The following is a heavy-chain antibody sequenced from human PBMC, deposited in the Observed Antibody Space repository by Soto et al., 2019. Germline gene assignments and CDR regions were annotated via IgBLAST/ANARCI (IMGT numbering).Heavy chain of an antibody. J-gene: IGHJ3*02. D-gene: IGHD6-19*01. CDR2: IYYSGST. V-gene: IGHV4-61*01. CDR3: ARDTVATDAFDI. CDR1: GGSVSSGSYY. Sequence: QVQLQESGPGLVKPSETLSLTCTVSGGSVSSGSYYWSWIRQPPGKGLEWIGYIYYSGSTNYNPSLKSRVNISVDTSKNQFSLKLSSVTAADTAVYYCARDTVATDAFDIWGQGTMVTVSS.